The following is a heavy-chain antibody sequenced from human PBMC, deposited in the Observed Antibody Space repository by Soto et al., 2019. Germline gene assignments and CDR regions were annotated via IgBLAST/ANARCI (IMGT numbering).Heavy chain of an antibody. CDR1: GFPFTSYA. Sequence: GGSLRLSCAASGFPFTSYAMSWVRQAPGQGLEWVSAVSGSGGSTFYANSVRGRFTISRDNSKNMVYLQMNSLRAEDTAVYYWACAEIDWASFFDYWGTGTLVTVSS. CDR2: VSGSGGST. CDR3: ACAEIDWASFFDY. D-gene: IGHD3-9*01. V-gene: IGHV3-23*01. J-gene: IGHJ4*02.